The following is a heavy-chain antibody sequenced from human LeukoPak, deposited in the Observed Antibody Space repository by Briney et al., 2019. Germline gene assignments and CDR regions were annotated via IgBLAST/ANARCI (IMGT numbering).Heavy chain of an antibody. CDR2: INPSGAGT. Sequence: ASVKVSCRASGYTFTNYYIHWVRQAPGQGLEWMGIINPSGAGTSYAQKFQGRVTMTRDTSTSTVYMELSSLRSEDTAVYYCARGGDDYIWDYWGQGTLVTVSS. J-gene: IGHJ4*02. CDR1: GYTFTNYY. V-gene: IGHV1-46*01. D-gene: IGHD5-24*01. CDR3: ARGGDDYIWDY.